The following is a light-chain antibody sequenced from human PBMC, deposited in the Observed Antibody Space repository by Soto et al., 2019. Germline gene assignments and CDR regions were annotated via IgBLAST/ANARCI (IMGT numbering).Light chain of an antibody. Sequence: SYELTQPPSVSVAPGKTARITCGGNNIGSKSVHWYQQKPGQAPVLVIYYDSDRPSGIPERFSGSNSVNTATLTISRVEAGDEADYYCQVWDSSSDPHVVFGGGTKLTVL. CDR3: QVWDSSSDPHVV. CDR1: NIGSKS. CDR2: YDS. V-gene: IGLV3-21*04. J-gene: IGLJ2*01.